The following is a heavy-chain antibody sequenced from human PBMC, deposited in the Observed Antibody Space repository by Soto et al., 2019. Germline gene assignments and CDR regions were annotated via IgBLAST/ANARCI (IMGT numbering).Heavy chain of an antibody. CDR2: ISAYNGDT. J-gene: IGHJ6*02. V-gene: IGHV1-18*01. D-gene: IGHD2-8*01. CDR1: VYTFTSSC. Sequence: SAKLSSKAPVYTFTSSCHSWVRQSKEQGLEWMGWISAYNGDTNYAQKFQDRVSMTIDTSTGTAYMELRSLTSDDTAIYYCAKNGQPPYYYYGLDVWGQGTKVTVSS. CDR3: AKNGQPPYYYYGLDV.